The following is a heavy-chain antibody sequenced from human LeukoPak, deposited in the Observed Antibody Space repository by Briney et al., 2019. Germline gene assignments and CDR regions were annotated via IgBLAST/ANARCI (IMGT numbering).Heavy chain of an antibody. V-gene: IGHV1-46*01. CDR2: INTSSGGT. J-gene: IGHJ3*02. D-gene: IGHD1-26*01. CDR3: ARDPANGKPDAFDI. Sequence: RASVKVSCKASGYTFTGYYMHWVRQAPGQGLEWMGEINTSSGGTSSAPKFQGRVTMTRDTSTSTVYMELSTLTSEETALYFCARDPANGKPDAFDIWGQGTKVTVSS. CDR1: GYTFTGYY.